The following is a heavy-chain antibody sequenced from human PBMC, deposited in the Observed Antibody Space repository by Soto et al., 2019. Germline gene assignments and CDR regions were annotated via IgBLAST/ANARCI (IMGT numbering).Heavy chain of an antibody. CDR3: ARDLGSGTYCPYH. D-gene: IGHD3-10*01. CDR1: GYIFNNFA. Sequence: GASVKVSCKASGYIFNNFAISWVRQAPGQGLEWIGWIGTFNGDTNYAQMLQGRVSMTADTSTSTAYMELRSLTSDDTATYYCARDLGSGTYCPYHWGQGTLVTVSS. V-gene: IGHV1-18*04. CDR2: IGTFNGDT. J-gene: IGHJ5*02.